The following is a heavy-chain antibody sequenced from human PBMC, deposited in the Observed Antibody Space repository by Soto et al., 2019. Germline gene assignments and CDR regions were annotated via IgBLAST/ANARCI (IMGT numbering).Heavy chain of an antibody. V-gene: IGHV4-4*02. J-gene: IGHJ4*02. Sequence: QVQLQEWGPRLVKPSGSLSLTCGVSGGTVASSHWWSWVRQSPGGGLEWIGNVYHTGDTNFNPSLQSRVTISVDKSNNQFSLRLNSLTAADTAVYFCARGGQDFWSGPFDYWGQGALVTVSS. CDR3: ARGGQDFWSGPFDY. D-gene: IGHD3-3*01. CDR2: VYHTGDT. CDR1: GGTVASSHW.